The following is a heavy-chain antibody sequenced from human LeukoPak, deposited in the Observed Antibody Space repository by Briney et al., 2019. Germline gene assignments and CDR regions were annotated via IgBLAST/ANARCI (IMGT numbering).Heavy chain of an antibody. J-gene: IGHJ6*03. CDR1: GGSLRGHS. Sequence: SETLSLTCSVSGGSLRGHSWSWIRRPPGRGLEYIGDFYIGRTTNYNRSLKSRVTISLDTSKRQLSLTVNSVTAADTAVYYCARDKGQSGSSGIYESYMDVWGPGTTVIVSS. V-gene: IGHV4-59*11. CDR3: ARDKGQSGSSGIYESYMDV. D-gene: IGHD6-6*01. CDR2: FYIGRTT.